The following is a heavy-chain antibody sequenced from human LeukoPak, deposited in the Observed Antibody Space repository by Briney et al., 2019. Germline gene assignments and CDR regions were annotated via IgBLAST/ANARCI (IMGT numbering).Heavy chain of an antibody. CDR2: ISWRSSDI. D-gene: IGHD2-2*01. V-gene: IGHV3-21*01. CDR3: ASQVVVVPAAMRMDYGMDV. CDR1: GFTLSSYN. Sequence: GGSLRLSCVASGFTLSSYNMKWVRQAPGKRLEWVSSISWRSSDIEYADSVKGRFTISRDIDKNSLYLQMNSLRAEDTAVYYCASQVVVVPAAMRMDYGMDVWGQGTTVTVSS. J-gene: IGHJ6*02.